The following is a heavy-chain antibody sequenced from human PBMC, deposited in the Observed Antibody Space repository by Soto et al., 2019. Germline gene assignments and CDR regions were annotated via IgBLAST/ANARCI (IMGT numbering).Heavy chain of an antibody. CDR1: GFSIDDYA. J-gene: IGHJ4*02. CDR3: AKTQYYYDSGYFDY. D-gene: IGHD3-22*01. CDR2: ISGSGGST. Sequence: PGGSLRLCCAASGFSIDDYAMSWVRQAPGKGLEWVSAISGSGGSTYYADSVKGRFTISRDNFKNTLYLQMNSLRAEDTAVYYCAKTQYYYDSGYFDYWGQGTLVTVSS. V-gene: IGHV3-23*01.